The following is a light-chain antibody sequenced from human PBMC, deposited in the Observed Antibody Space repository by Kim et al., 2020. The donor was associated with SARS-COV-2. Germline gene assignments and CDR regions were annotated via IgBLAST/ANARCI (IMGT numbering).Light chain of an antibody. J-gene: IGLJ3*02. CDR2: LEGSGSY. CDR3: ETWDSNTWV. V-gene: IGLV4-60*03. CDR1: SGHSSHI. Sequence: SSVKLTCTLSSGHSSHIIAWHPQQPGKAPRYLMKLEGSGSYNKGSGVPGRFSGSSSGAARYLTISNLQSEDEADYYCETWDSNTWVFGGGTKVNVL.